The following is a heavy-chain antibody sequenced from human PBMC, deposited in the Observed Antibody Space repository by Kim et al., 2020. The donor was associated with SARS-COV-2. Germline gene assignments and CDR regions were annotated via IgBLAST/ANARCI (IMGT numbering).Heavy chain of an antibody. J-gene: IGHJ3*02. CDR2: ISSSSSYT. Sequence: GGSLRLSCAASGFTFSDYYMSWIRQAPGKGLEWVSYISSSSSYTNYADSVKGRFTISRDNAKNSLYLQMNSLRAEDTAVYYCASARALDYDYVWGSYRYTPNAFDIWGQGTMVTVSS. D-gene: IGHD3-16*02. CDR1: GFTFSDYY. V-gene: IGHV3-11*06. CDR3: ASARALDYDYVWGSYRYTPNAFDI.